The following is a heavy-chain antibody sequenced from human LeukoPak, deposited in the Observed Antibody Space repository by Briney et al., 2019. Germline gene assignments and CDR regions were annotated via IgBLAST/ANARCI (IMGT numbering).Heavy chain of an antibody. CDR3: ARQEVYGSSSDY. J-gene: IGHJ4*02. CDR2: IYPGDSDT. CDR1: AYIFTSYW. D-gene: IGHD6-6*01. V-gene: IGHV5-51*01. Sequence: GESLKISCKGSAYIFTSYWIGWVRQLPGKGLQWMGIIYPGDSDTRYSPSFQGQVTISADKSISTAYLQWSSLKASDTAMYYCARQEVYGSSSDYWGQGTLVTVSS.